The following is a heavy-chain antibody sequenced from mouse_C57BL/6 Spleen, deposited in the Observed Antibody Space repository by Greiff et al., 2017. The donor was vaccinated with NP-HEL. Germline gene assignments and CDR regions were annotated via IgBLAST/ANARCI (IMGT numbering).Heavy chain of an antibody. V-gene: IGHV1-80*01. CDR2: IYPGDGDT. CDR1: GYAFSSYW. CDR3: ARRGDDYYAMDY. D-gene: IGHD3-3*01. J-gene: IGHJ4*01. Sequence: QVQLQQSGAELVKPGASVKISCKASGYAFSSYWMNWVKQRPGKGLEWIGQIYPGDGDTNYNGKFKGKATLTADKSSSTAYMQLSSLTSEDSAVYFCARRGDDYYAMDYWGQGTSVTVSS.